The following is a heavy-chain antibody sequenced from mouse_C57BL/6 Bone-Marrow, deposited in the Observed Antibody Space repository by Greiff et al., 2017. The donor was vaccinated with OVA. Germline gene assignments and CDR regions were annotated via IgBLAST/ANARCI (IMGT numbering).Heavy chain of an antibody. CDR3: AREDGSSYGYFDY. Sequence: DVHLVESGGDLVKPGGSLKLSCAASGFTFSSYGMSWVRQTPDKRLEWVATISSGGSYTYYPDSVKGRFTISRDNAKNTLYLQMSSLKSEDTAMYYCAREDGSSYGYFDYWGQGTTLTVSS. CDR1: GFTFSSYG. CDR2: ISSGGSYT. V-gene: IGHV5-6*01. D-gene: IGHD1-1*01. J-gene: IGHJ2*01.